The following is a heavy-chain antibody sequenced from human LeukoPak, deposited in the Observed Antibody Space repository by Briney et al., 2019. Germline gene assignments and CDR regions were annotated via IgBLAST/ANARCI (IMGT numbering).Heavy chain of an antibody. V-gene: IGHV4-34*01. CDR3: ARGRITMVRGVIMTYYYYYYMDV. CDR2: INHSGST. D-gene: IGHD3-10*01. CDR1: GASITGYY. J-gene: IGHJ6*03. Sequence: PSETLSLTCSVSGASITGYYWSWIRQPPGKGLEWIGEINHSGSTNYNPSLKSRVTISVDTSKNQFSLKLSSVTAADTAAYYCARGRITMVRGVIMTYYYYYYMDVWGKGTTVTVSS.